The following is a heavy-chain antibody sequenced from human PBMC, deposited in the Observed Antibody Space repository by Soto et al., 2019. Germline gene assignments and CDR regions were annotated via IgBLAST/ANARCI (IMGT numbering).Heavy chain of an antibody. CDR2: ISSSSSTI. V-gene: IGHV3-48*02. Sequence: GGSLRLSCAASGFSFSSYSMNWVRQAPGKGLEWVSYISSSSSTIYYADSVKGRFTISRDNAKNSLYLQMNSLRDEDTAVYYCAREKFDGLEPDHYYYGMDVWGQGTTVTVSS. D-gene: IGHD1-1*01. J-gene: IGHJ6*02. CDR3: AREKFDGLEPDHYYYGMDV. CDR1: GFSFSSYS.